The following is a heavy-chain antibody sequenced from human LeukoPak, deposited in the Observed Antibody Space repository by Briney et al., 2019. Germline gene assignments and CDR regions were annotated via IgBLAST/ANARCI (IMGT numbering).Heavy chain of an antibody. Sequence: ASVKVSCKASGYTFTGYYMHWVRQAPGQGLEWMGWINPNSGVTNYAQKFQGRVTMTRDTSISTAYMELSRLRSDDTAVYYRARDNYDSSGEFDYWGQGTLVTVSS. V-gene: IGHV1-2*02. J-gene: IGHJ4*02. CDR2: INPNSGVT. CDR1: GYTFTGYY. CDR3: ARDNYDSSGEFDY. D-gene: IGHD3-22*01.